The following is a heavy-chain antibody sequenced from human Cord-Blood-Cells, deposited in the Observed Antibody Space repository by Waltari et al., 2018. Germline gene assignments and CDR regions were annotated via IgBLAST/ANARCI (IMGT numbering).Heavy chain of an antibody. CDR2: ISAYNGNT. V-gene: IGHV1-18*04. CDR3: ARDQRYSSSWYYYYYYMDV. D-gene: IGHD6-13*01. J-gene: IGHJ6*03. CDR1: GYTFTSYG. Sequence: QVQLVQSGAEVKKPGASVKVSCKASGYTFTSYGISWVRQAPGQGLEWMGWISAYNGNTNDAQKLQGRVTMTTDTSTSTAYMELRSLRSDDTAVYYCARDQRYSSSWYYYYYYMDVWGKGTTVTVSS.